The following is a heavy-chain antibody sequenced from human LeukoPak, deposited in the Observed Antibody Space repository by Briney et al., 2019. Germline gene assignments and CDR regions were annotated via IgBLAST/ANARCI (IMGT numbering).Heavy chain of an antibody. D-gene: IGHD6-6*01. Sequence: ASVKVSCKASSYTFTSYGISWVRQAPGQGLEWMGWISAYNGNTNYAQKLQGRVTMTTDTSTSTAYMELRSLRSDDTAVYYCARNSRGGAARLDFDYWGQGTLVTVSS. CDR2: ISAYNGNT. V-gene: IGHV1-18*01. CDR1: SYTFTSYG. CDR3: ARNSRGGAARLDFDY. J-gene: IGHJ4*02.